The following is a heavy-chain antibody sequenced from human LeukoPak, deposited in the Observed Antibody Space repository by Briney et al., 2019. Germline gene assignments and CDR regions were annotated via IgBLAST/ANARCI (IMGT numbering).Heavy chain of an antibody. Sequence: ASVKVSCKAASRISWVRQAPGQGLEWMGWIGSYGGDTYYAQKFQGRVTVTTDTSTSTVYMELRSLRSDDTAVYYCARDLWNFYDDSGYYRDFDSWGQGTLVTVSS. CDR1: SR. J-gene: IGHJ5*01. CDR3: ARDLWNFYDDSGYYRDFDS. CDR2: IGSYGGDT. V-gene: IGHV1-18*01. D-gene: IGHD3-22*01.